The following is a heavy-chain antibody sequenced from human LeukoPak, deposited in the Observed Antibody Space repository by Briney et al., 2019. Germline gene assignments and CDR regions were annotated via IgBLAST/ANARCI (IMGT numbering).Heavy chain of an antibody. Sequence: SETLSLTCTVSGGSLSSYYWSWIRQPPGKGLEWIGYIYYSGSTNYNPSLKSRVTISVDTSKNQFSLKLSSVTAADTAVYYCARAEGGYSYGHYYYYGMDVWGKGTTVTVSS. CDR2: IYYSGST. J-gene: IGHJ6*04. CDR3: ARAEGGYSYGHYYYYGMDV. V-gene: IGHV4-59*01. D-gene: IGHD5-18*01. CDR1: GGSLSSYY.